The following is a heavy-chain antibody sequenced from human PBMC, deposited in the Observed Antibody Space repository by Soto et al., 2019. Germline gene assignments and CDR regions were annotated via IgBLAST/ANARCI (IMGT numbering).Heavy chain of an antibody. V-gene: IGHV3-23*01. J-gene: IGHJ3*02. CDR2: ISGSGGST. CDR1: GFTFGTYS. D-gene: IGHD1-1*01. Sequence: EVQLLESGGGLVQPGGSLKISCAASGFTFGTYSMTWLRQAPGKGLEWVSTISGSGGSTYYIDSVQGRFTISRDNSKNTLYLKMNSLRGEDTAVYYCAKDWTSIWGQGTMVTVSS. CDR3: AKDWTSI.